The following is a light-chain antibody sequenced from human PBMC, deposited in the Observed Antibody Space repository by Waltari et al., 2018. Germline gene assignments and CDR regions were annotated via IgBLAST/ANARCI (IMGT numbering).Light chain of an antibody. J-gene: IGKJ2*01. V-gene: IGKV3-11*01. CDR3: QQRSNWNT. CDR2: NAS. Sequence: PGEGATLSCKASQSVGSSLAWYQQKPGQAPRLLIYNASNRAAGIPARFSGSGSGTDFTLTISSLEPEDFAVYYCQQRSNWNTFGQGTKGDQT. CDR1: QSVGSS.